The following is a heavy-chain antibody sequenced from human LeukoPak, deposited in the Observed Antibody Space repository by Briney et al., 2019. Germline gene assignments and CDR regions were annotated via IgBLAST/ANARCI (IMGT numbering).Heavy chain of an antibody. V-gene: IGHV4-34*01. J-gene: IGHJ4*02. CDR3: ARGYSSSWYGY. CDR1: GGTFSGYY. CDR2: INHSGST. Sequence: SETLSLTCAVYGGTFSGYYWSWIRQPPGKGLEWIGEINHSGSTNYNPSLKSRVTISVDTSKNQFSLQLSSVTAADTAVYYCARGYSSSWYGYCGQGTLVTVSS. D-gene: IGHD6-13*01.